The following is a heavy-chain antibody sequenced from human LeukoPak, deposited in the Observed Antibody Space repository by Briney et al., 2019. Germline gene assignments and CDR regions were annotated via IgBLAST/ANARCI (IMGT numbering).Heavy chain of an antibody. CDR3: ARRWNSGSHSDY. Sequence: SETLSLTCAVYGGSFSGYYRSWIRQPPGKGLEWIGEINHSGSTNYNPSLKSRVTISVDTSKNQFSLKLSSVTAADTAVYYCARRWNSGSHSDYWGQGTLVTVSS. V-gene: IGHV4-34*01. CDR2: INHSGST. CDR1: GGSFSGYY. D-gene: IGHD5-12*01. J-gene: IGHJ4*02.